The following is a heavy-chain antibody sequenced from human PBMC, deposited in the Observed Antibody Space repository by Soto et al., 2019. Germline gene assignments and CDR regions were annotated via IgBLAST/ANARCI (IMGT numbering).Heavy chain of an antibody. CDR3: AKKVTIYAVDPADY. CDR2: MSGSGDDA. J-gene: IGHJ4*02. V-gene: IGHV3-23*01. Sequence: GGSLRLSCAASGFTFSNYGMSWVLQAPGKGLEWVSVMSGSGDDAYYADSVKGRFTISRDNSKNMLYLQMNSLRAEDTAVYFCAKKVTIYAVDPADYWGQGTQVTVSS. D-gene: IGHD3-3*01. CDR1: GFTFSNYG.